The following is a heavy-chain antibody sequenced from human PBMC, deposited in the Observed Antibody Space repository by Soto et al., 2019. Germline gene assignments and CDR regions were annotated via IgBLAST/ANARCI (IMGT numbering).Heavy chain of an antibody. D-gene: IGHD2-8*01. CDR3: AKGDSTDCSNGVCNLFYNQERDV. J-gene: IGHJ6*02. V-gene: IGHV1-2*04. CDR2: INPKSGGT. CDR1: GYSFTDYH. Sequence: ASVKVSCKASGYSFTDYHIHWVRQAPGQGLEWLGRINPKSGGTSTAQKFQGWVTMTTDTSISTASMELTRLTSDDTAIYYCAKGDSTDCSNGVCNLFYNQERDVWG.